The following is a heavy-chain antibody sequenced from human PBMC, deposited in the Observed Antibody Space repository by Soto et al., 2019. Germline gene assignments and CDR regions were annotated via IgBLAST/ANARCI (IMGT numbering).Heavy chain of an antibody. CDR1: GFTFSDYY. D-gene: IGHD4-17*01. Sequence: PGGSLRLSCAASGFTFSDYYMNWVRQAPGKGLEWVSSISSSSSYIYYADSVKGRFTISRDNAKNSLYLQMNSLRAEDTAVNYCARAHSGDQRIYYYYYMDVWGKGTTVTVSS. J-gene: IGHJ6*03. CDR3: ARAHSGDQRIYYYYYMDV. V-gene: IGHV3-21*01. CDR2: ISSSSSYI.